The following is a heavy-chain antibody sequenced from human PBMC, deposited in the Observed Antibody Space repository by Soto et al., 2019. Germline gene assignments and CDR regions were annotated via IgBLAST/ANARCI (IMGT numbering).Heavy chain of an antibody. CDR1: GFTFSSYG. CDR3: ARPKSLDEPIGMDV. CDR2: IWYDGSNK. Sequence: AGSLRLSCAASGFTFSSYGMHWVRQAPGKGLEWVAVIWYDGSNKYYADSVKGRFTISRDNSKNTLYLQMNSLRAEDTAVYYCARPKSLDEPIGMDVWGQGTTVTVSS. V-gene: IGHV3-33*01. J-gene: IGHJ6*02.